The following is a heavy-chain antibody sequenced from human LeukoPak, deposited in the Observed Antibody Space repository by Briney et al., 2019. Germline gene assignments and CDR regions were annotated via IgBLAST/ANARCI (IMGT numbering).Heavy chain of an antibody. D-gene: IGHD6-13*01. Sequence: SSETLSLTCAVYGGSFSGYYWGWIRQPPGKGLEWIGSVYHSGSAYYNPSLKSRVTISLHTSKNQFSLKLSSVTAADTAVYYCARANGAGGMHNWFDPWGQGTLVTVSS. V-gene: IGHV4-38-2*01. CDR3: ARANGAGGMHNWFDP. J-gene: IGHJ5*02. CDR2: VYHSGSA. CDR1: GGSFSGYY.